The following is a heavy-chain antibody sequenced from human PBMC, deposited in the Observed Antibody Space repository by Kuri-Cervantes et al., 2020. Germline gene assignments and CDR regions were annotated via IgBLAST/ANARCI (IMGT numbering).Heavy chain of an antibody. CDR3: ARAVGYCSTISCYEGVWFDP. CDR2: INPSGGST. J-gene: IGHJ5*02. Sequence: ASVKVSCKASGYTFTSHYMHWVRQAPGQGLEWMGIINPSGGSTSYAQKFQGRVTMTRDTSTSTVYMELSSLRSDDTAVYYCARAVGYCSTISCYEGVWFDPWGQGTLVTVSS. V-gene: IGHV1-46*01. D-gene: IGHD2-2*01. CDR1: GYTFTSHY.